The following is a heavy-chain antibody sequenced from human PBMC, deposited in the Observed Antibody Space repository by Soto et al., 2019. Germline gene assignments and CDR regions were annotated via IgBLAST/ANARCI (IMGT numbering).Heavy chain of an antibody. Sequence: EVQLVETGGGWIQPGGSLRLSCAASGFIVSNNYMSWVREAPGKGLEWVSVLYSGGGTYYADSVKGRFTISRDSSKNTLYLQMTSLSDEDTAVYFCARGGANDAFDVWGQGTMVTVSS. D-gene: IGHD1-26*01. CDR2: LYSGGGT. J-gene: IGHJ3*01. CDR3: ARGGANDAFDV. CDR1: GFIVSNNY. V-gene: IGHV3-53*02.